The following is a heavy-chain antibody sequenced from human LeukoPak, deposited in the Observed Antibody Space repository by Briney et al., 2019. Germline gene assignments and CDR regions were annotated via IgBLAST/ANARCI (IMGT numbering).Heavy chain of an antibody. CDR3: AREIVGVPFFEY. J-gene: IGHJ4*02. D-gene: IGHD1-26*01. CDR2: IYYSGST. V-gene: IGHV4-39*07. CDR1: GGSISSSSYY. Sequence: PSETLSLTCTVSGGSISSSSYYWGWIRQPPGKGLEWIGSIYYSGSTYYNPSLKSRVTISVDTSKKQFSLKLSSVTAADTAVYYCAREIVGVPFFEYWGQGALVTVSS.